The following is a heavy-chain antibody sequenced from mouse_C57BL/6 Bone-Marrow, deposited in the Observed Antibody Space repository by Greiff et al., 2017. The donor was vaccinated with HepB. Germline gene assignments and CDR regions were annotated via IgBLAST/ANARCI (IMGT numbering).Heavy chain of an antibody. CDR2: IYPRSGNT. J-gene: IGHJ3*01. CDR3: AREVSAWFAY. CDR1: GYTFTSYG. V-gene: IGHV1-81*01. Sequence: QVQLQQSGAELARPGASVKLSCKASGYTFTSYGISWVKQRTGQGLEWIGEIYPRSGNTYYNKKFKGKATLTAGKSSSTAYMELRSLTSEDSAVYFCAREVSAWFAYWGQGTLVTVSA.